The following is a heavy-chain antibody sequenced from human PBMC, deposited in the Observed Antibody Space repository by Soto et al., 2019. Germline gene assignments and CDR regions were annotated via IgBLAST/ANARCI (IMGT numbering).Heavy chain of an antibody. D-gene: IGHD3-10*01. CDR3: ARDQATSYEGPGPQRSYGMDV. CDR2: IYYSGST. V-gene: IGHV4-31*03. J-gene: IGHJ6*02. Sequence: QVQLQESGPGLVKPSQTLSLTCTVSGGSISSGGYYWSWIRQHPGKGLEWIGYIYYSGSTYYNPSLKSRVTISVDTSKNQFSLKLSSVTAADTAVYYCARDQATSYEGPGPQRSYGMDVWGQGTTVTVSS. CDR1: GGSISSGGYY.